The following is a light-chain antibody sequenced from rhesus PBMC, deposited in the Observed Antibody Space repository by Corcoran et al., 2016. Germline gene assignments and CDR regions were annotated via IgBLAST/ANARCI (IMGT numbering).Light chain of an antibody. CDR3: QRRNSYPT. CDR1: QGISSY. V-gene: IGKV1-38*01. Sequence: DIQLTQSPSSLSASVGDRVTITSRASQGISSYLAWYQQKSGKAPKLLIYDASNLQSGVPSRVSGSGSGTEVPLPISGLQPEGFAPSYCQRRNSYPTFGGGTKVEIK. J-gene: IGKJ4*01. CDR2: DAS.